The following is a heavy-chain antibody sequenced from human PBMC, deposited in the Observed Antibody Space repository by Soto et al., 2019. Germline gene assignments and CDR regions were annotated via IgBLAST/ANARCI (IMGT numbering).Heavy chain of an antibody. J-gene: IGHJ4*02. CDR2: ISAYSGNV. D-gene: IGHD4-17*01. CDR1: GDTFSRST. Sequence: QVPLVQSGAEVKKPGASVKVSCKTSGDTFSRSTISWVRQAPGQGLEWMGWISAYSGNVKYAWKFQDRVTMTTDTSTSTAYVELRSLRFDDTAVYYCAIANYGDDDYWGQGTLGTVSS. CDR3: AIANYGDDDY. V-gene: IGHV1-18*01.